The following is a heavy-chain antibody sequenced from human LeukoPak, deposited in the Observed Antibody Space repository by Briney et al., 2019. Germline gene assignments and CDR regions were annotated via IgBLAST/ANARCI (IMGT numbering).Heavy chain of an antibody. Sequence: GGSLRLSCVASGFIFSSYSMGWVRQGPGKWLYWVSLIDSGGSTTYFADSVKGRFTMSRDNFKNTLYLRMYRLRAEDTAVYYCVKGSSTTTRHFDPWGQGTPVTVSS. D-gene: IGHD1-1*01. CDR1: GFIFSSYS. CDR2: IDSGGSTT. CDR3: VKGSSTTTRHFDP. V-gene: IGHV3-23*03. J-gene: IGHJ5*02.